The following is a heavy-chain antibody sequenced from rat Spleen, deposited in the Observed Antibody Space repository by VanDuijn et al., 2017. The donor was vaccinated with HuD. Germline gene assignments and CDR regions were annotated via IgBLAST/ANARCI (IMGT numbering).Heavy chain of an antibody. CDR2: INYDGSST. D-gene: IGHD1-11*01. Sequence: EVHLVESGGGLVHPGRSLTLSCAASGFAFSDHYVAWVRQGPTQMLEWVTTINYDGSSTFYRDSVRDRFTIATDNTKSIRYLQMDSLGSEDTATYYCARRHYGYTDYFDYWGQGVMVTVSS. V-gene: IGHV5-7*01. CDR3: ARRHYGYTDYFDY. J-gene: IGHJ2*01. CDR1: GFAFSDHY.